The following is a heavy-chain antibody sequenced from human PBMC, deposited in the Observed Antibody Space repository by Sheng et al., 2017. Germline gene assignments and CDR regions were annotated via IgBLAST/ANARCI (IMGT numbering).Heavy chain of an antibody. CDR2: IIPIFGTA. CDR3: ARSCPRETIGYYYYMDV. CDR1: GGTFSSYA. V-gene: IGHV1-69*05. D-gene: IGHD1-26*01. Sequence: QVQLVQSGAEVKKPGSSVKVSCKASGGTFSSYAISWVRQAPGQGLEWMGGIIPIFGTANYAQKFQGRVTITTDESTSTAYMELSSLRSEDTAVYYCARSCPRETIGYYYYMDVWGKGTTVTVSS. J-gene: IGHJ6*03.